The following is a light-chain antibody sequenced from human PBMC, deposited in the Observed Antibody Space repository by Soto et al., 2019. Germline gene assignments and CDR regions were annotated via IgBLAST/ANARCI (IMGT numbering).Light chain of an antibody. J-gene: IGKJ5*01. Sequence: EIVLTQSPATLSLSPGARATLSCRASQRVSSNLAWYQQKPGQAPRLLIYGASTRATGIPARFSGSGSGTEFTLTISSLQSEDFAVYYCQQYNNWPPITFGQGTRLENK. CDR3: QQYNNWPPIT. CDR1: QRVSSN. V-gene: IGKV3-15*01. CDR2: GAS.